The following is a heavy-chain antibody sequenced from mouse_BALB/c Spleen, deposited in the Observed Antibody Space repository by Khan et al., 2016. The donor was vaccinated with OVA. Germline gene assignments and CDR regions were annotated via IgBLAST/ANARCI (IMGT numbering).Heavy chain of an antibody. Sequence: QIQLVQSGPELKKPGETVKISCKASGYTFTNYGLNWVKQAPGKGLQWMGWINTNTGEPTYAVDFKGRFAFSLEPSASTAYLQINNLQNEDTATYFCARPPYFSYVMVYWGQGTSVTVSS. V-gene: IGHV9-3-1*01. CDR3: ARPPYFSYVMVY. D-gene: IGHD2-10*01. CDR2: INTNTGEP. J-gene: IGHJ4*01. CDR1: GYTFTNYG.